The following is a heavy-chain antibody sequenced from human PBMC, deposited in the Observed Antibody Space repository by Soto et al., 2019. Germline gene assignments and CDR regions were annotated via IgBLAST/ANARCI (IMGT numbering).Heavy chain of an antibody. Sequence: GRLLRLCCGASGFTFVSLAVRWIRKATGKGLEWVSAISGGGGSTYYADSVKGRFTISRDNSKNTLYLQMNSLRAEDTAVYYCAKADTYYDLWSGYYFNPDYWGQATLVTVSS. D-gene: IGHD3-3*01. CDR3: AKADTYYDLWSGYYFNPDY. V-gene: IGHV3-23*01. CDR1: GFTFVSLA. CDR2: ISGGGGST. J-gene: IGHJ4*02.